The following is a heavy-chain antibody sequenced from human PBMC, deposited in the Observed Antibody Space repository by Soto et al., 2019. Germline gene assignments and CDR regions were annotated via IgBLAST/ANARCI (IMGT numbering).Heavy chain of an antibody. V-gene: IGHV3-33*01. J-gene: IGHJ5*02. CDR2: IWYDGSNK. D-gene: IGHD2-15*01. Sequence: GGSLRLSCAASGFTFSSYGMHWVRQAPGKGLEWVAVIWYDGSNKYYADSVKGRFTISRDNSKNTLYLQMNSLRAEDTAVYYCARENCSGGSCYSRGFDPWGQGTLVTVSS. CDR3: ARENCSGGSCYSRGFDP. CDR1: GFTFSSYG.